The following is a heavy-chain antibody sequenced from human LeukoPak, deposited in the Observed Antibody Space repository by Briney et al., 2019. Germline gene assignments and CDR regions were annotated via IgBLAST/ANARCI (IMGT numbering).Heavy chain of an antibody. CDR2: IYTSGST. J-gene: IGHJ4*02. Sequence: PSETLSLTCTVSGGSISSGSYYWSWIRQPAGKGLEWIGRIYTSGSTNYNPSLKSRVTISVDTSKNQFSLKLSSVTAADTAVYYCARNPMIGYFDYWGQGTLVTVSS. D-gene: IGHD3-10*02. CDR1: GGSISSGSYY. V-gene: IGHV4-61*02. CDR3: ARNPMIGYFDY.